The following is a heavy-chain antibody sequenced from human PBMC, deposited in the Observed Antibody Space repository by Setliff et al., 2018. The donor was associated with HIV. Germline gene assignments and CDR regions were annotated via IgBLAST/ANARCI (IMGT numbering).Heavy chain of an antibody. J-gene: IGHJ6*03. CDR2: IHYSGST. Sequence: TLSLTCDVSGGSISSGGHYWNWIRQHPGKGLEWIGYIHYSGSTYYNPSLKSRVTISRDTSRNQLSLKLSSVNVTDTAVYYCARRAPRVTMVRGVIKSVPYYFDYYMDVWGKGTTVTVSS. D-gene: IGHD3-10*01. V-gene: IGHV4-31*11. CDR3: ARRAPRVTMVRGVIKSVPYYFDYYMDV. CDR1: GGSISSGGHY.